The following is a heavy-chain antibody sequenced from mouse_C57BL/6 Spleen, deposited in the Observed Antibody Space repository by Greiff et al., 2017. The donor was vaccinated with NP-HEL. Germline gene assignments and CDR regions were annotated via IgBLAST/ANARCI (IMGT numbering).Heavy chain of an antibody. D-gene: IGHD2-10*02. V-gene: IGHV1-82*01. Sequence: VQLQQSGPELVKPGASVKISCKASGYAFSSSWMNWVKQRPGKGLEWIGRIYPGDGDTNYNGKFKGKATLTADKSSSTAYMQLSSLISEDSAVYFCARGGYGNYGAYWGQGTLVTVSA. CDR2: IYPGDGDT. CDR1: GYAFSSSW. J-gene: IGHJ3*01. CDR3: ARGGYGNYGAY.